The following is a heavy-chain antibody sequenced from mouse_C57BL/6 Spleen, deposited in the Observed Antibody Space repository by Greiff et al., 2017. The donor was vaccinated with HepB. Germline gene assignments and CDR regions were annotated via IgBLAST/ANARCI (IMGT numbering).Heavy chain of an antibody. CDR1: GYTFTSYW. CDR2: IDPSDSYT. CDR3: ARGPLLRRYFDV. V-gene: IGHV1-69*01. J-gene: IGHJ1*03. D-gene: IGHD1-1*01. Sequence: VKLQHPGAELVMPGASVKLSCKASGYTFTSYWMHWVKQRPGQGLEWIGEIDPSDSYTNYNQKFKGKSTLTVDKSSSTAYMQLSSLTSEDSAVYYCARGPLLRRYFDVWGTGTTVTVSS.